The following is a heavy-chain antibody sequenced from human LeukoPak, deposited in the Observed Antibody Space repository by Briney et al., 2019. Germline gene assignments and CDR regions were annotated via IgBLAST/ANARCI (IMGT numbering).Heavy chain of an antibody. D-gene: IGHD3-16*01. J-gene: IGHJ4*02. CDR3: ASQLGGNVY. V-gene: IGHV3-74*01. CDR2: ISSDGRST. Sequence: GGSLRLSCAASGFTFSDNWMHWVRQAPGKGLVWVSVISSDGRSTIYADSVKGRFTISRDNAKNTLYLQMDSLRAEDTAVYFCASQLGGNVYWGQGTLVTVSS. CDR1: GFTFSDNW.